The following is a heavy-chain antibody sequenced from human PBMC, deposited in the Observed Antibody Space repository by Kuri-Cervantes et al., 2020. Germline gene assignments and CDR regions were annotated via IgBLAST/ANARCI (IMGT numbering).Heavy chain of an antibody. CDR1: GGTFSSYA. J-gene: IGHJ6*03. Sequence: SPVKVSCKASGGTFSSYAISWVRQAPGQGLEWMGGIIPIFGTANYAQKFQGRVTITADESTSTAYMELSSLRSEDTAVYYCARATNKCYYYYYMDVWGKGTTVTVSS. CDR3: ARATNKCYYYYYMDV. D-gene: IGHD2-8*01. CDR2: IIPIFGTA. V-gene: IGHV1-69*13.